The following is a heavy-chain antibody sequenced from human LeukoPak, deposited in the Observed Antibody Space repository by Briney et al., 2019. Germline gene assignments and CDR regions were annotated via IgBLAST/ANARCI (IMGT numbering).Heavy chain of an antibody. V-gene: IGHV3-66*01. CDR3: ARVYSNFWFDR. D-gene: IGHD4-11*01. CDR2: IYTGGST. J-gene: IGHJ5*02. Sequence: GGSLRLSCEASGITVSSNYMIWVRQAPGKGLEWVSVIYTGGSTHYADSVKGRFTISRDNSKNTLSLQMNSLRAEDTAVYYCARVYSNFWFDRWGQGTLVTVSS. CDR1: GITVSSNY.